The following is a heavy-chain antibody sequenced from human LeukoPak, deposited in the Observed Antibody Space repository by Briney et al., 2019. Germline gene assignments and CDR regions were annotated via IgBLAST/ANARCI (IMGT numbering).Heavy chain of an antibody. V-gene: IGHV4-39*01. CDR2: VYYSGST. J-gene: IGHJ4*02. CDR1: GCSFSSTTYY. D-gene: IGHD3-22*01. CDR3: ARQYYDSSGYYPWYFDY. Sequence: SETLSLTCTVSGCSFSSTTYYWGWIRQPPGKELEWIGSVYYSGSTYYNQSLKSRVTISVDTSKNQFSLKLTSVTAADTAVYYCARQYYDSSGYYPWYFDYWGQGTLVTVSS.